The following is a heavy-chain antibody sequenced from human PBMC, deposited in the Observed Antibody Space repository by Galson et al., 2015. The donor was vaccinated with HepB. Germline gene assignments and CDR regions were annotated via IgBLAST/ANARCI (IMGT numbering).Heavy chain of an antibody. D-gene: IGHD3-22*01. Sequence: SVTVSCKASGSTFTNYYIRWVRQAPGQGLEWMGIINPSGGRTTYAQKFQGRVTMTGDTSTSTVYMELSSLRSEDTALYYCARGSGGLYYYDSSGYYDYWGQGTLVTVSS. CDR2: INPSGGRT. CDR3: ARGSGGLYYYDSSGYYDY. J-gene: IGHJ4*02. CDR1: GSTFTNYY. V-gene: IGHV1-46*01.